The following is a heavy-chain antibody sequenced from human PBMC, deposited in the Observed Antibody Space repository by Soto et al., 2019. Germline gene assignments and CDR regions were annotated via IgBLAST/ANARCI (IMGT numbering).Heavy chain of an antibody. V-gene: IGHV1-69*13. Sequence: GASVKVSCKASGGTFSSYAISWVRQAPGQGLEWMGGIIPIFGTANYAQKFQGRVTITADESTSTAYMELSSLRSEGTAVYYCATLEVAGKFDYWGQGTLVTVSS. D-gene: IGHD6-19*01. CDR2: IIPIFGTA. CDR3: ATLEVAGKFDY. CDR1: GGTFSSYA. J-gene: IGHJ4*02.